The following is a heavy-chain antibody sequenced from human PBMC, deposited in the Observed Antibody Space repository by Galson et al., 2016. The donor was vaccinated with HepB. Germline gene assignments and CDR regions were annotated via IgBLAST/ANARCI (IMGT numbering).Heavy chain of an antibody. J-gene: IGHJ4*02. D-gene: IGHD6-13*01. CDR3: AKGRLGSSWFPSFDY. CDR2: ISAGDAGT. CDR1: GFTSDSYA. V-gene: IGHV3-23*01. Sequence: SLRLSCAASGFTSDSYAMSWVRQAPGKGLEWVSSISAGDAGTYYADSVKGRFTVSRVNSKNTLSLQVNSLRGEDTAVYYCAKGRLGSSWFPSFDYWGQGTVVTVSS.